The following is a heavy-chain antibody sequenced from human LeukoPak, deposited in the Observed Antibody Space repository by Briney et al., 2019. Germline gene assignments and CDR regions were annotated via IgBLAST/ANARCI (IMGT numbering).Heavy chain of an antibody. Sequence: GGSLRLSCAASGFTFDSNYLSWVRQAPGKGLEWVGRSRNEANAYTTDYAASVKGRFTISRDDSKNSLYLQMNSLKTEDTAVYYCARVNGVYWYFDLWGRGTLVTVSS. J-gene: IGHJ2*01. V-gene: IGHV3-72*01. D-gene: IGHD3-10*01. CDR3: ARVNGVYWYFDL. CDR1: GFTFDSNY. CDR2: SRNEANAYTT.